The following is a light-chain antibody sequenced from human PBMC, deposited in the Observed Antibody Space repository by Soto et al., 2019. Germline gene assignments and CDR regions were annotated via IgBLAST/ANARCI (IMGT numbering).Light chain of an antibody. CDR1: QNVMYN. CDR2: GAT. J-gene: IGKJ1*01. V-gene: IGKV3-15*01. Sequence: EIVLTQSPATLYVSPGGRATLSCRASQNVMYNLAWYQQKPGQAPRLLVYGATTRATDAPPRFRGSGSGTEFSLTISSLQSEDFATYYCQQYGGWPRTFCQGSRVEIK. CDR3: QQYGGWPRT.